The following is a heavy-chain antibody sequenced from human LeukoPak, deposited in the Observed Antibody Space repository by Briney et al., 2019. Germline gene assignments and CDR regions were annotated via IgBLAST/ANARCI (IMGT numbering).Heavy chain of an antibody. D-gene: IGHD6-19*01. CDR2: INPNSGGT. J-gene: IGHJ4*02. Sequence: GSVTDSCKASGCTFTGYYMHWVRQAAAQGLEWMGLINPNSGGTNYAQKFQGRVTMTRDTSISTAYMELSRLRSDDTAVYYCARDSWQWLGGGYSDDWGQGTLVTVSS. V-gene: IGHV1-2*02. CDR3: ARDSWQWLGGGYSDD. CDR1: GCTFTGYY.